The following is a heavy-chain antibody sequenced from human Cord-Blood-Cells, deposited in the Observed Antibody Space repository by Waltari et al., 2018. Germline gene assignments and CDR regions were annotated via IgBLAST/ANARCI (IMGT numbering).Heavy chain of an antibody. D-gene: IGHD1-26*01. CDR2: INPSGGST. V-gene: IGHV1-46*01. CDR1: GYTFTSYY. CDR3: ASVTVGGSYDY. J-gene: IGHJ4*02. Sequence: QVQLVQSGAEVKKTGASVKVFCTASGYTFTSYYMHGVRPAPGQGLAWMGIINPSGGSTSYAQKFQGRVTMTRDTSTSTVYMELSSLRSEDTAVYYCASVTVGGSYDYWGQGTLVTVSS.